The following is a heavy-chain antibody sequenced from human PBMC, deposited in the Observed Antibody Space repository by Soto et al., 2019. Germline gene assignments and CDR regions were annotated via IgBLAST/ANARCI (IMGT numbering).Heavy chain of an antibody. CDR3: AKSGSSGWYGWFDP. CDR1: GLSLRTSGVG. CDR2: IYWNDDK. Sequence: SGPTLVNPTQTLTLTCIFSGLSLRTSGVGVGWIRQPPGKALEWLGFIYWNDDKRYSPSLKSRLTITKDTSKNQVVLTMTNMDPVDTATYYCAKSGSSGWYGWFDPWGQGTLVTVSS. J-gene: IGHJ5*02. V-gene: IGHV2-5*01. D-gene: IGHD6-19*01.